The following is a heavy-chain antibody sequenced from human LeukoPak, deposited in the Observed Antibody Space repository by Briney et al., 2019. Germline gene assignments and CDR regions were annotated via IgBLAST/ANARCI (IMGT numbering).Heavy chain of an antibody. CDR1: EFTFSNYA. CDR3: AKGGAVILSQLDY. J-gene: IGHJ4*02. CDR2: ISSSGSNT. V-gene: IGHV3-23*01. D-gene: IGHD2-21*01. Sequence: GGSLRLSCAASEFTFSNYAMTWVRQAPGKGLEWVSTISSSGSNTHYADSVRGRFTISRDNTDNAVHLQMTSLRAEDMAMYYCAKGGAVILSQLDYWGQGTLVTVSS.